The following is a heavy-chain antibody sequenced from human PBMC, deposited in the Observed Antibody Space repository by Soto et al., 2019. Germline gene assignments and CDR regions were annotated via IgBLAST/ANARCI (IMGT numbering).Heavy chain of an antibody. CDR3: ARDPQWYYMDV. CDR2: ISSSSSTI. CDR1: GFTFSSYS. V-gene: IGHV3-48*01. Sequence: GGSLRLSCAASGFTFSSYSMNSVRQAPGKGLEWVSYISSSSSTIYYADSVKGRFTISRDNAKNSLYLQMNSLRAEDTAVYYYARDPQWYYMDVWGKGTTVTVSS. D-gene: IGHD6-19*01. J-gene: IGHJ6*03.